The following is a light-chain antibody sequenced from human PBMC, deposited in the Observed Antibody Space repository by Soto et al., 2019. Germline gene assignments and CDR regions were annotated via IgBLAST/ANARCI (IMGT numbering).Light chain of an antibody. Sequence: QSALTQPASVSGSPGQSITISCTGSSSDIGRYDYVSWYQQLPGKAPKLIIYDVSDRPSGVSNRFFGSKSGNTASLTISGLQAEDEADYYCSSYTSRSLYVFGTGTKLTVL. V-gene: IGLV2-14*03. CDR1: SSDIGRYDY. J-gene: IGLJ1*01. CDR2: DVS. CDR3: SSYTSRSLYV.